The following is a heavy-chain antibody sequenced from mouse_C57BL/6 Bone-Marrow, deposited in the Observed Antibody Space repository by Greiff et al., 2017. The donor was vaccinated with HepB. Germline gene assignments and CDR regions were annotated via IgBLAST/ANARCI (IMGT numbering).Heavy chain of an antibody. CDR2: INYDGSST. V-gene: IGHV5-16*01. CDR3: ARDLDYFDY. CDR1: GFTFSDYY. J-gene: IGHJ2*01. Sequence: EVKLAESEGGLVQPGSSMKLSCTASGFTFSDYYMAWVRQVPEKGLEWVANINYDGSSTYYLDSLKSRFIISRDNAKNILYLQMSSLKSEDTATYYCARDLDYFDYWGQGTTLTVSS.